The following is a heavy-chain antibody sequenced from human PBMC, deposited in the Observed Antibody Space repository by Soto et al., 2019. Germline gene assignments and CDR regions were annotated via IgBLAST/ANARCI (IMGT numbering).Heavy chain of an antibody. J-gene: IGHJ5*02. D-gene: IGHD3-10*01. CDR3: AKDVEYYYDSTSYRWLHP. V-gene: IGHV4-59*01. Sequence: SETLSLTCSVSGGSIRAYYWSWIRQPPGGGLEWIGYIYHSGRTNYNPALKSRVSMSVDTSKDQLFLTLTSVTAADTAVYYCAKDVEYYYDSTSYRWLHPCGQGINVTVYS. CDR2: IYHSGRT. CDR1: GGSIRAYY.